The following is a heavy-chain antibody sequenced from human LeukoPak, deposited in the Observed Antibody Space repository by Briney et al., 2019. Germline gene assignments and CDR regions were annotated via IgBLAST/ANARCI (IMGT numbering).Heavy chain of an antibody. Sequence: SETLSLTCAVYGGSLSGYYWSWIRQPPGKGLEWIGEINHSGSTNYNPSLKSRVTISVDTSKNQFSLKLSSVTGADTGVYYCARGAVVSNGYYLLLTYWRISAAAFHIWGQRPMDTVSS. V-gene: IGHV4-34*01. CDR1: GGSLSGYY. J-gene: IGHJ3*02. D-gene: IGHD3-22*01. CDR2: INHSGST. CDR3: ARGAVVSNGYYLLLTYWRISAAAFHI.